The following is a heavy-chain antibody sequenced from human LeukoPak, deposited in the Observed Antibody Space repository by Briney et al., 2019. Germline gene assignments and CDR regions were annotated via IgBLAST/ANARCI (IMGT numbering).Heavy chain of an antibody. Sequence: PSETLSLTCTVSGGSISSYYWSWIRQPPGKGLEWIGYIYYSGSTNYNPSLKSRVTISVDTSKNQFPLKLSSVTAADTAVYYCAREYSSGWHFDYWGQGTLVTVSS. J-gene: IGHJ4*02. CDR2: IYYSGST. D-gene: IGHD6-19*01. CDR1: GGSISSYY. CDR3: AREYSSGWHFDY. V-gene: IGHV4-59*01.